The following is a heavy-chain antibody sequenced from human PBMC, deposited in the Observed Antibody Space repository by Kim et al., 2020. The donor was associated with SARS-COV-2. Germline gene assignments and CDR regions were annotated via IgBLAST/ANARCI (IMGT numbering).Heavy chain of an antibody. CDR1: GFTFSSYA. CDR3: ARARVSSSWSDAFDI. D-gene: IGHD6-13*01. V-gene: IGHV3-30*04. J-gene: IGHJ3*02. CDR2: ISYDGSNK. Sequence: GGSLRLSCAASGFTFSSYAMHWVRQAPGKGLEWVAVISYDGSNKYYADSVKGRFTISRDNSKNTLYLQMNSLRAEDTAVYYCARARVSSSWSDAFDIWGQGTMVTVSS.